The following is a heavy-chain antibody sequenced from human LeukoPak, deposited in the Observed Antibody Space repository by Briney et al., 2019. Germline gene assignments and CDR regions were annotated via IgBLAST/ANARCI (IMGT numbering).Heavy chain of an antibody. D-gene: IGHD7-27*01. CDR2: IYHTGST. CDR3: ARDLSKVSGAHSSPFHS. CDR1: GYSITSGYY. V-gene: IGHV4-38-2*02. J-gene: IGHJ4*02. Sequence: SETLSLTCTVSGYSITSGYYWGWIRQPPGRGLQWIGTIYHTGSTYYNPSLKSRVTISVDPSKNQFSPKLTSVTAADTAVYYCARDLSKVSGAHSSPFHSWGQGTLVTVSS.